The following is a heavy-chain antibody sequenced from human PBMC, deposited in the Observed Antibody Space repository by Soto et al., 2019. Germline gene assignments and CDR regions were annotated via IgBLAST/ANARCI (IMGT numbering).Heavy chain of an antibody. J-gene: IGHJ5*02. CDR2: IRSNAYGGTT. D-gene: IGHD2-2*01. V-gene: IGHV3-49*03. CDR1: GFTFGDYA. CDR3: TRGLGIVPAAINWFDP. Sequence: GGSLRLSCTASGFTFGDYAMSWFRQAPGKGLEWVGFIRSNAYGGTTEYAASVKGSFTISRDDSKSIAYLQMNSLKTEDTAVYYCTRGLGIVPAAINWFDPWGQGTLVTVSS.